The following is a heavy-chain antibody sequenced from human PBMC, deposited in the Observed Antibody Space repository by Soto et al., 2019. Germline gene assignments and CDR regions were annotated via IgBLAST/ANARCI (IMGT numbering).Heavy chain of an antibody. CDR1: GGSFSGYY. CDR3: ARGLVVVPAAPSYYYYGMDV. CDR2: INHSGST. Sequence: SETPSLTCAVYGGSFSGYYWSWIRQPPGKGLEWIGEINHSGSTNYNPSLKSRVTISVDTSKNQFSLKLSSVTAADTAVYYCARGLVVVPAAPSYYYYGMDVWGQGTTVTVSS. J-gene: IGHJ6*02. V-gene: IGHV4-34*01. D-gene: IGHD2-2*01.